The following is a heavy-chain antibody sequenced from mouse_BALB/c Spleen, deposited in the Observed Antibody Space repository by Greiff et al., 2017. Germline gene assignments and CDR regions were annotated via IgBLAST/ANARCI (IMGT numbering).Heavy chain of an antibody. V-gene: IGHV5-6*01. Sequence: EVNVVESGGDLVKPGGSLKLSCAASGFTFSSYGMSWVRQTPDKRLEWVATISSGGSYTYYPDSVKGRFTISRDNAKNTLYLQMSSLKSEDTAMYYCARQGVLRGMDYWGQGTSVTVSS. CDR2: ISSGGSYT. CDR1: GFTFSSYG. D-gene: IGHD1-1*01. J-gene: IGHJ4*01. CDR3: ARQGVLRGMDY.